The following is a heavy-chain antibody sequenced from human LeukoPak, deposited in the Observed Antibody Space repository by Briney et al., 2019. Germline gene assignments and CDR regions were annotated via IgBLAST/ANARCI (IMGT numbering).Heavy chain of an antibody. Sequence: GGSLRLSCAASGFTFSSYWMSWVRQAPGKGLEWVSSISSSSTYIYYADSVKGRFTISRDNAKNSLYLQMNSLRAEDTAVYYCAREWEESFDYWGQGTLVTVSS. J-gene: IGHJ4*02. D-gene: IGHD1-26*01. V-gene: IGHV3-21*01. CDR1: GFTFSSYW. CDR2: ISSSSTYI. CDR3: AREWEESFDY.